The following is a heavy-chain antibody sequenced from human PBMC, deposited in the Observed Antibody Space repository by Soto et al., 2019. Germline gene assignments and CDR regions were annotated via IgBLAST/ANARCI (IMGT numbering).Heavy chain of an antibody. CDR2: INHSGST. D-gene: IGHD3-9*01. CDR1: GGSFSGYY. V-gene: IGHV4-34*01. CDR3: ARASSPYFDWLSAFDP. Sequence: KASETLSLTCAVYGGSFSGYYWSWIRQPPGKGLEWIGEINHSGSTNYNPSLKSRVTISVDTSKNQFSLKLSSVTAADTAVYYCARASSPYFDWLSAFDPWGQGTLVTVSS. J-gene: IGHJ5*02.